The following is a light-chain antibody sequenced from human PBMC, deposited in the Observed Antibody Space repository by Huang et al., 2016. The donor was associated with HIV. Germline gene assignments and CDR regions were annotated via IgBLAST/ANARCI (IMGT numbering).Light chain of an antibody. CDR1: QSVSSN. CDR2: GAS. V-gene: IGKV3-15*01. CDR3: QHYANWPWFT. J-gene: IGKJ2*01. Sequence: EIVMTQSPATLSVSPGERATLSCRASQSVSSNLAWYQQKPGQAPRLLIYGASTRATASPARFSGSVSGTEFTLTINSLQSEDFAVYYCQHYANWPWFTFGQGTKL.